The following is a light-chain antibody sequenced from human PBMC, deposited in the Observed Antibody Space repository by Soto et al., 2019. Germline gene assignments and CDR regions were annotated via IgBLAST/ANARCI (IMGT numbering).Light chain of an antibody. Sequence: QSVLTQPPSVSAAPGQKVTISCSGSSSNIGKNYVSWYQQLPGTAPKLLIYENNKRPSGIPDRFAGAKSGTSATLGITGLQTGDEAYYYCGTWDSSLSALYVFGTGTKVTVL. J-gene: IGLJ1*01. CDR3: GTWDSSLSALYV. V-gene: IGLV1-51*02. CDR2: ENN. CDR1: SSNIGKNY.